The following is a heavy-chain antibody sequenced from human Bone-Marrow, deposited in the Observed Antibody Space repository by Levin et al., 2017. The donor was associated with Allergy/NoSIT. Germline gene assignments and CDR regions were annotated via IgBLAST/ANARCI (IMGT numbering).Heavy chain of an antibody. CDR3: AREGPAHVLLGPFES. CDR2: TYYRTKWFH. V-gene: IGHV6-1*01. CDR1: GDSVSSASAA. Sequence: SQTLSLTCAISGDSVSSASAAWNWIRQSPSRGLEWLGRTYYRTKWFHDYAVSVNSRISIDPDSSKNQFSLQLNSVTPEDTAVYYCAREGPAHVLLGPFESWGQGTLVTVSS. J-gene: IGHJ4*02. D-gene: IGHD7-27*01.